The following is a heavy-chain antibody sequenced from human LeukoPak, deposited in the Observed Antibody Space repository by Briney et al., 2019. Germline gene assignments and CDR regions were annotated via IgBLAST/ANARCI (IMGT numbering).Heavy chain of an antibody. CDR2: ISSSSSYI. Sequence: GGSLRLSCAASGFTFSSYSMNWVRQAPGKGLEWVSSISSSSSYIYYADSVKGRFTISRDNAKNSLYLQMNNLRAEDTAVYYCATGYCSGGSCYFSFDYWGQGTLVTVSS. D-gene: IGHD2-15*01. J-gene: IGHJ4*02. V-gene: IGHV3-21*01. CDR3: ATGYCSGGSCYFSFDY. CDR1: GFTFSSYS.